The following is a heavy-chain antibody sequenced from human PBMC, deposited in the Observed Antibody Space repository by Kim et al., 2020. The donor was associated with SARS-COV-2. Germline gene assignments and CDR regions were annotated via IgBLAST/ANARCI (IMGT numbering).Heavy chain of an antibody. J-gene: IGHJ4*02. D-gene: IGHD1-26*01. Sequence: GGSLRLSCAASGFTFSSFAMTWVRQAPGKGLEWVSFIRGSGASTYYTDSVKGRFTISRDNSKNTLYLQMNSLRADDTAVYYCARRLSGSQTSHFDFWGQGTLVTVSS. CDR3: ARRLSGSQTSHFDF. CDR2: IRGSGAST. CDR1: GFTFSSFA. V-gene: IGHV3-23*01.